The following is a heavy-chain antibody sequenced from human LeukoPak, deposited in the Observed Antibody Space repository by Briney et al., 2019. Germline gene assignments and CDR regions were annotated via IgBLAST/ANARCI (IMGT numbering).Heavy chain of an antibody. CDR1: GFTFSSYA. J-gene: IGHJ5*02. Sequence: GGSLRLPCAASGFTFSSYAMSWVRQAPGKGLEWVSAISGSGGSTYYADSVKGRFTISRDNSKNTLYLQMNSLRAEDTAVYYCARDLAVAGSRLGWFDPWGQGTLVTVSS. CDR2: ISGSGGST. V-gene: IGHV3-23*01. CDR3: ARDLAVAGSRLGWFDP. D-gene: IGHD6-19*01.